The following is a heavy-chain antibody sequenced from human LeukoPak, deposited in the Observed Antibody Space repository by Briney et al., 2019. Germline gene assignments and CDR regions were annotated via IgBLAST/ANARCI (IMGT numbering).Heavy chain of an antibody. D-gene: IGHD6-6*01. V-gene: IGHV3-9*01. CDR3: AKPYSSSSGAFDI. Sequence: GRSLRLSCAASGFTFDDYAMHWVRQAPGKGLEWVSGISWNSGSIGYADSVKGRFTISRDNAKNSLYLQMNSLRAEDTALYYCAKPYSSSSGAFDIWGQGTMVTVSS. J-gene: IGHJ3*02. CDR2: ISWNSGSI. CDR1: GFTFDDYA.